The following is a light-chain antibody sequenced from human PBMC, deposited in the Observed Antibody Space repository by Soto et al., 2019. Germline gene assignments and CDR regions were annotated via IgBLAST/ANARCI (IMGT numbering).Light chain of an antibody. V-gene: IGLV2-14*01. J-gene: IGLJ2*01. Sequence: QSALTQPASVSGSPGQSITISCTGTSSDVGGYNYVSWYQQHPGKAPKLMIYDVSNRPSGVSNRFSGAKSGNTASLTISGLKAEDEADYYCSSYTSGNMLVVFGGGTQLTVL. CDR3: SSYTSGNMLVV. CDR2: DVS. CDR1: SSDVGGYNY.